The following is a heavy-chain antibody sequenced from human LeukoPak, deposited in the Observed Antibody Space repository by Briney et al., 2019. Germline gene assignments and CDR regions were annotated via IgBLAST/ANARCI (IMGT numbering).Heavy chain of an antibody. V-gene: IGHV4-30-2*01. Sequence: SETLSLTCTVSGGSISSGGYYWSWIRQPPGKGLEWIGYIYHSGSTYYNPSLKSRVTISVDRSKNQFSLRLSSVTAADTAVYYCARDADPSAYYGSGSSIDHWSQGTLVTVSS. CDR2: IYHSGST. D-gene: IGHD3-10*01. J-gene: IGHJ4*02. CDR3: ARDADPSAYYGSGSSIDH. CDR1: GGSISSGGYY.